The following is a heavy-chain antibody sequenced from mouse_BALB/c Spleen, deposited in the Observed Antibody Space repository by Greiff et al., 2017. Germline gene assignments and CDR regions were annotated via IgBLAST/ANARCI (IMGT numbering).Heavy chain of an antibody. Sequence: EVQRVESGGGLVKPGGSLKLSCAASGFTFSDYYMYWVRQTPEKRLEWVATISDGGSYTYYPDSVKGRFTISRDNAKNNLYLQMSSLKSEDTAMYYCARDPITTVVEGGFAYWGQGTLVTVSA. CDR2: ISDGGSYT. CDR1: GFTFSDYY. J-gene: IGHJ3*01. CDR3: ARDPITTVVEGGFAY. D-gene: IGHD1-1*01. V-gene: IGHV5-4*02.